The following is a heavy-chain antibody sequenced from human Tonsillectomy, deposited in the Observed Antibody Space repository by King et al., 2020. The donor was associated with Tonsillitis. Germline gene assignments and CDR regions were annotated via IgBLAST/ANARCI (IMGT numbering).Heavy chain of an antibody. Sequence: VQLQESGPGLVKPSETLSLTCAVSGYSISSGYYWGWIRQTPGKGLEWIGTIYRGTTYYNPSLKSRVTISVDTSKNQYSLNLTSVTAADTALYYCAKDRGDILTGYYPRGWFDPWGQGSLVTLSS. CDR1: GYSISSGYY. V-gene: IGHV4-38-2*02. D-gene: IGHD3-9*01. J-gene: IGHJ5*02. CDR3: AKDRGDILTGYYPRGWFDP. CDR2: IYRGTT.